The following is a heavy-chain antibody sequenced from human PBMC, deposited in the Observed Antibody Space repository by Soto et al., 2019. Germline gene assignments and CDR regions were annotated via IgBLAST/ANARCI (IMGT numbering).Heavy chain of an antibody. D-gene: IGHD6-13*01. V-gene: IGHV3-30*18. CDR2: ISYDGSNK. CDR3: ANAEAGVIEY. Sequence: QVQLLESGGGVVQPGRSLRLSCAASGFTVSSYAMHWVRQAPGKGLEWVAAISYDGSNKYYADSVKGRFTISRDNSKNTLYLQMNSLRAEETAVYYGANAEAGVIEYWGQGTLVTVSS. J-gene: IGHJ4*02. CDR1: GFTVSSYA.